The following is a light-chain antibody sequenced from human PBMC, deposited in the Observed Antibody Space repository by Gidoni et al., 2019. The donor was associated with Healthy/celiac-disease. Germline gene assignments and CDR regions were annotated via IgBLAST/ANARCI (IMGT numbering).Light chain of an antibody. V-gene: IGKV3-15*01. J-gene: IGKJ2*01. Sequence: EIALTQSPATLSVSPGERATLSCRASQSVSINLAWYQQRPGQAPRLLIYGASTRATGIPARFSGSGSGTEFTLTISSLQSEDFAVYYCQQYNNWPYTFGQGTKLEIK. CDR3: QQYNNWPYT. CDR1: QSVSIN. CDR2: GAS.